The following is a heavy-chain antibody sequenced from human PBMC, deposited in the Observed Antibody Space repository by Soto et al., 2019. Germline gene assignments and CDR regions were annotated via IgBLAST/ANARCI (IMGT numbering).Heavy chain of an antibody. V-gene: IGHV1-8*01. CDR3: ASSRFPHYGDYGDNWFDP. D-gene: IGHD4-17*01. CDR2: MNPNSGNT. Sequence: QVQLVQSGAEVKKPGASVKVSCKASGYTFTSYDINWVRQATGQGLEWMGWMNPNSGNTGYAQKFQGRVTMTRNTSISTAYMELSSLRSEDTAVYYCASSRFPHYGDYGDNWFDPWGRGTLVTVSS. CDR1: GYTFTSYD. J-gene: IGHJ5*02.